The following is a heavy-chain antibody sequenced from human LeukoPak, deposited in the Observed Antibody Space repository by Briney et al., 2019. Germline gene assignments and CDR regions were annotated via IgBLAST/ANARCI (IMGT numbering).Heavy chain of an antibody. D-gene: IGHD3-10*01. CDR2: ISGSGGST. CDR3: ARDNTYRHELLWFGESLNWFDP. V-gene: IGHV3-23*01. J-gene: IGHJ5*02. Sequence: GGSLRLSCAASGFTFSSYGMSWVRQAPGKGLEWVSAISGSGGSTYYADSVKGRFTISRDNAKNSLYLQMNSLRAEDTAVYYCARDNTYRHELLWFGESLNWFDPWGQGTLVTVSS. CDR1: GFTFSSYG.